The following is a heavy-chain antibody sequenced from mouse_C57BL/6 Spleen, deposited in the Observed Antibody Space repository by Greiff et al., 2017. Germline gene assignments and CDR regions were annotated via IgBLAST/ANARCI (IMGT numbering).Heavy chain of an antibody. CDR2: INPYNGGT. CDR1: GYTFTDYY. Sequence: EVQLQESGPVLVKPGASVKMSCKASGYTFTDYYMNWVKQSHGKSLEWIGVINPYNGGTSYNQKFKGKATLTVDKSSSTAYMELNSLTSEDAAVYYCARSLLHGSSYLWGWYFDVWGTGTTVTVSS. D-gene: IGHD1-1*01. J-gene: IGHJ1*03. CDR3: ARSLLHGSSYLWGWYFDV. V-gene: IGHV1-19*01.